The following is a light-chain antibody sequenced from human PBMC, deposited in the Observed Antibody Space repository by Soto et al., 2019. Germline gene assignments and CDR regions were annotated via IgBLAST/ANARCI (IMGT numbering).Light chain of an antibody. CDR3: QQSYSGPIT. V-gene: IGKV1-39*01. CDR2: AAS. Sequence: IHRTQSPSSLSASLGDIVTMTVRASQSIRSHLNWYQHQPGKAPKLLIFAASTLQSGVPSRFSGSGSETEFTLTISSLQPEDFATYFCQQSYSGPITFGQGTRLEIK. CDR1: QSIRSH. J-gene: IGKJ5*01.